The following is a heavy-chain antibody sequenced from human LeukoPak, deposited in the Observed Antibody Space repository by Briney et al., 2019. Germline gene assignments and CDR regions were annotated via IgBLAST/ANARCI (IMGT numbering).Heavy chain of an antibody. CDR3: ARERSGWYGGDY. V-gene: IGHV4-39*07. CDR2: ICYSGNT. CDR1: GGSMTRYY. J-gene: IGHJ4*02. Sequence: SETLSLTCTVSGGSMTRYYWNWIRQPPGKGLEWIGSICYSGNTHYNPSLKSRVTISVDTSKNQFSLKLRSVTAADTAVYYCARERSGWYGGDYWGQGALVTVSS. D-gene: IGHD6-19*01.